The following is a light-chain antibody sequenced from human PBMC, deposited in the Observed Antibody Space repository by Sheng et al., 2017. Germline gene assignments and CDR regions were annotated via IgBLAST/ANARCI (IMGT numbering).Light chain of an antibody. V-gene: IGKV1-5*03. J-gene: IGKJ2*01. Sequence: DIHMTQSPSTLSASVGDRVTITCRATQFINNYLAWHQQKPGKAPHLLIYQASKLESGVPSRFSGGGSGTEFTLTISSLQPDDIATYHCQQYHSYPYTFGQGTKLRIK. CDR3: QQYHSYPYT. CDR2: QAS. CDR1: QFINNY.